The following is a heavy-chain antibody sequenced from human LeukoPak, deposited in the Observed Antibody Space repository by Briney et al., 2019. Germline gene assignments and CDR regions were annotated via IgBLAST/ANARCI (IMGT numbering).Heavy chain of an antibody. CDR3: ARRGSSRRAGFDY. V-gene: IGHV4-34*01. J-gene: IGHJ4*02. Sequence: SETLSLTCAVYGGSFSGYYWSWIRQPPGKGLEWIGEINHSGSTNYNPSLKSRVTISVDTSKNQFSLKLSSVTAADTAVYYCARRGSSRRAGFDYWGQGTLVTVSS. D-gene: IGHD6-13*01. CDR1: GGSFSGYY. CDR2: INHSGST.